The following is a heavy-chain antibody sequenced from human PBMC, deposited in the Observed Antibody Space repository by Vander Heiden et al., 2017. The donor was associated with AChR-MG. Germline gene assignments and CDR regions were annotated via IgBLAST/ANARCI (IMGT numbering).Heavy chain of an antibody. Sequence: EVQLVQSGAEVKKPGATVRISCKVSGYTFTDHYRHWVKPAPGEGREGRGLVDPEGMEPMYAEKFRGRVTITADTSTDTVYMDLSNLRYDDTAVYYCETGLATGGQVWAPYSNSMDFWGRGTTVSVSS. J-gene: IGHJ6*02. CDR2: VDPEGMEP. CDR1: GYTFTDHY. CDR3: ETGLATGGQVWAPYSNSMDF. V-gene: IGHV1-69-2*01. D-gene: IGHD2-15*01.